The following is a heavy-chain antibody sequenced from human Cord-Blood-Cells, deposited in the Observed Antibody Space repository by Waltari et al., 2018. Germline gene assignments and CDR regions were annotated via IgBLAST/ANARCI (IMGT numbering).Heavy chain of an antibody. CDR1: GGSISSSSYY. Sequence: QLQLQESGPGLVKPSETLPLTCTVSGGSISSSSYYWGWIRQPPGQGLEWIGSIYYSGSTYYNPSLKSRVTISVDTSKNQFSLKLSSVTAADTAVYYCARMGFYYYYMDVWGKGTTVTVSS. CDR3: ARMGFYYYYMDV. CDR2: IYYSGST. V-gene: IGHV4-39*01. J-gene: IGHJ6*03.